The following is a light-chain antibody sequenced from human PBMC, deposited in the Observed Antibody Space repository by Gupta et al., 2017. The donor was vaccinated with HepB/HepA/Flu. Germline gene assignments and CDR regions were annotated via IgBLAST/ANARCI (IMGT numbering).Light chain of an antibody. CDR3: SSYTNYKSWG. V-gene: IGLV2-14*01. J-gene: IGLJ3*02. CDR2: DVT. Sequence: QSALTQPASVSGSPGQSITISCTGTSSDVGGYNYVSWYQQYPGKAPKLMIYDVTARPSGVSNRFSGSKSGNTASLTISGPQAEDEADYYCSSYTNYKSWGFGGGTKLTVL. CDR1: SSDVGGYNY.